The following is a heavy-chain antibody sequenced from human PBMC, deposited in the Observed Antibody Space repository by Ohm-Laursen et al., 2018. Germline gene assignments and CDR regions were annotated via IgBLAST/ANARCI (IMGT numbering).Heavy chain of an antibody. J-gene: IGHJ4*02. CDR3: ARLKGSPYFDY. V-gene: IGHV3-21*01. D-gene: IGHD1-26*01. Sequence: SLRLSCAASGFTFSSYSINWVRQAPGKGLEWVSSISSSSSYIYYADSVKGRFTISRDNAKNSLYLQMNSLRAEDTAVYYCARLKGSPYFDYWGQGTLVTVSS. CDR1: GFTFSSYS. CDR2: ISSSSSYI.